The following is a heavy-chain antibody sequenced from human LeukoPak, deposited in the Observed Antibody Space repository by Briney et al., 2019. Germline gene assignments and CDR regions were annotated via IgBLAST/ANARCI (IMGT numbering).Heavy chain of an antibody. CDR3: VRVSCTNGVCLSFDY. V-gene: IGHV3-7*01. Sequence: GGSLRLSCAASGFIYSRYWIIGLRQAPGKGLEWVANIKQDGSEKYYVDSVKGRFTISRDNAKNSLYLQMNSLRGEDTAVYYYVRVSCTNGVCLSFDYWGQGTLVTVSS. D-gene: IGHD2-8*01. J-gene: IGHJ4*02. CDR1: GFIYSRYW. CDR2: IKQDGSEK.